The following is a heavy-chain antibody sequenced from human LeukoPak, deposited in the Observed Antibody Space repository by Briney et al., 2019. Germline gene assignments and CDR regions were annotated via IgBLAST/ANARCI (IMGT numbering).Heavy chain of an antibody. CDR1: GGSISSGGYY. CDR2: IYHSGST. V-gene: IGHV4-30-2*01. CDR3: ARARPPLVPAAIGYFDY. J-gene: IGHJ4*02. D-gene: IGHD2-2*02. Sequence: PSETLSLTCTVSGGSISSGGYYWSWIRQPPGKGLEWIGYIYHSGSTYYNPSLKSRVTISVDRSKNQFSLKLSSVTAADTAVYYCARARPPLVPAAIGYFDYWGQGTLVTVSS.